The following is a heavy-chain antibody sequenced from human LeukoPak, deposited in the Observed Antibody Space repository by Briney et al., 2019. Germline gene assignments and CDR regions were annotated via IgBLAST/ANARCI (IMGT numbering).Heavy chain of an antibody. D-gene: IGHD3-10*01. CDR1: GGAFSGYY. Sequence: SETLSLTCAVYGGAFSGYYWRGVRKPPGKGLEMSGEINQSGSTNYNPSLKSRVTISIDTAKNQLSLQLRSVTAADTAVYYCARGSPFRTMVRGVIRPPGSYFHYWGQGTLVTVSS. CDR2: INQSGST. CDR3: ARGSPFRTMVRGVIRPPGSYFHY. J-gene: IGHJ4*02. V-gene: IGHV4-34*01.